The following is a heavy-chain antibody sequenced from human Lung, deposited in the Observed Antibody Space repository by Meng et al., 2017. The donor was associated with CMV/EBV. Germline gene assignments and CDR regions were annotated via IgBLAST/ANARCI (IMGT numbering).Heavy chain of an antibody. J-gene: IGHJ4*02. CDR1: GYTFAGHY. Sequence: ASXXVSCKTSGYTFAGHYLHWLRQAPGQGLEWMAWIHYDTGETNYAQNFHGRVTVTRDTSMTTVYMELRSLRPDDTAMYYCARDDNWGPDYWGQGTLVTVSS. V-gene: IGHV1-2*02. D-gene: IGHD7-27*01. CDR3: ARDDNWGPDY. CDR2: IHYDTGET.